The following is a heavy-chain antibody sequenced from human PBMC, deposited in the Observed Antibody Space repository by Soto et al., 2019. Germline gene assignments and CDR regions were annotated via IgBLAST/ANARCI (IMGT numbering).Heavy chain of an antibody. D-gene: IGHD6-19*01. CDR1: VYTLTELS. CDR2: FDPEDGET. V-gene: IGHV1-24*01. J-gene: IGHJ5*02. Sequence: ASAKVSCKVSVYTLTELSMHWVRQAPGKGLEWMGGFDPEDGETIYAQKFQGRVTMTEDTSTDTAYMELSSLRSEDTAVYYCATGYSQWLVRRSWFDPWGQGTLVTVSS. CDR3: ATGYSQWLVRRSWFDP.